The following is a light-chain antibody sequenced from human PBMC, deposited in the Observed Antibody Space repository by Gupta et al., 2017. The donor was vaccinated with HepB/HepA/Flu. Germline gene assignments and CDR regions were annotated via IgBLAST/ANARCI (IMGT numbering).Light chain of an antibody. J-gene: IGKJ2*01. CDR3: QQLNSYPYT. V-gene: IGKV1-9*01. CDR2: AAS. CDR1: QGISSY. Sequence: DIHLTQSPSFLSASVGDRVTITCRASQGISSYLAWYQQKPGKAPKLLISAASTLQSGVPSRFSGSGSGTEFTLTISSLQPEDFATYYCQQLNSYPYTFGQGTKLEIK.